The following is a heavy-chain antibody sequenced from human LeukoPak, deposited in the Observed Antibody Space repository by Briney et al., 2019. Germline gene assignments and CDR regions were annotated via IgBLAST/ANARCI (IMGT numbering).Heavy chain of an antibody. D-gene: IGHD2-2*01. CDR3: VKDGQGVPVAKYGMDV. J-gene: IGHJ6*02. Sequence: GGSLRLSCAASGFTFDDYAMHWVRQAPGKGLEWVSGISWIGESLAYADSVKGRFTISRDNAKNFLYLQMNGLRSEDTALYYCVKDGQGVPVAKYGMDVWGQGTTVTVSS. CDR2: ISWIGESL. V-gene: IGHV3-9*01. CDR1: GFTFDDYA.